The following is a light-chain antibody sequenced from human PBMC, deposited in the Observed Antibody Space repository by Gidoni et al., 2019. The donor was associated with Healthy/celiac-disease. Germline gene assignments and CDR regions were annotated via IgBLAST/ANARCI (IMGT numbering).Light chain of an antibody. CDR3: QQRSNWLT. Sequence: EIVFPQSPATLSLSPGERATLSCRASQSVSSYLAWYQQKPGQAPRLLIYDASNRATGIPARFSGSGSGTDFTLTISSLEPEDFAVYYCQQRSNWLTFXGXTKVEIK. J-gene: IGKJ4*01. V-gene: IGKV3-11*01. CDR2: DAS. CDR1: QSVSSY.